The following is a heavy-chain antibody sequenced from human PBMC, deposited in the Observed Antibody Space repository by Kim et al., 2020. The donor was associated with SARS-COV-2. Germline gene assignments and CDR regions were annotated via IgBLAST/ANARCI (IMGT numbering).Heavy chain of an antibody. D-gene: IGHD6-25*01. Sequence: SGRGRFTIARDNAKNTLYLQMNSLRAEDTAVYYCAKASSGSSHYYYGMDVWGQGTTVTVSS. V-gene: IGHV3-23*01. CDR3: AKASSGSSHYYYGMDV. J-gene: IGHJ6*02.